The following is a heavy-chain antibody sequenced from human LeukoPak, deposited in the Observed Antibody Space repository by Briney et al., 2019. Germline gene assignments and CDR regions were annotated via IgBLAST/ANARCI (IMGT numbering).Heavy chain of an antibody. V-gene: IGHV3-7*01. J-gene: IGHJ6*02. CDR2: MNQDGSAK. D-gene: IGHD3-16*01. CDR1: GFTFSSYW. Sequence: GGSLRLSSAASGFTFSSYWMSWVRQAPGKGLEWVANMNQDGSAKGYVDSVKGRFTISRDNARNSLYLQMSSLRPEDTAVYYCATYTHWVAGDVWGQGTTVTVSS. CDR3: ATYTHWVAGDV.